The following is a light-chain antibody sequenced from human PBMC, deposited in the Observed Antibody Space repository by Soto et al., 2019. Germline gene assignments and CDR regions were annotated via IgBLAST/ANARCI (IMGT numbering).Light chain of an antibody. CDR1: QSISRS. CDR2: DAS. V-gene: IGKV3-15*01. Sequence: EIVLTQSPAILSVSPGARASLSCRASQSISRSLAWYQQKPGQAPRLLISDASTRATGISARFSGSGSGTEFTLTISSLQSEDFALYYCHQYNSWPPGTFGQGTKVDI. CDR3: HQYNSWPPGT. J-gene: IGKJ2*01.